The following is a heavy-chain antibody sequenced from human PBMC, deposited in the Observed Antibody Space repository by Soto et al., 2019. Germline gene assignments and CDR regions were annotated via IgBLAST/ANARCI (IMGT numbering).Heavy chain of an antibody. CDR1: GYTFTGYY. D-gene: IGHD6-6*01. J-gene: IGHJ6*03. CDR2: INPNSGGT. CDR3: ARAAGIAARPDYYYYMDV. V-gene: IGHV1-2*04. Sequence: ASVKVSCKASGYTFTGYYMHWVRQAPGQGLEWMGWINPNSGGTNYAQKLQGWVTMTRDTSISTAYMELSRLRSDDTAVYYCARAAGIAARPDYYYYMDVWGKGTTVTVSS.